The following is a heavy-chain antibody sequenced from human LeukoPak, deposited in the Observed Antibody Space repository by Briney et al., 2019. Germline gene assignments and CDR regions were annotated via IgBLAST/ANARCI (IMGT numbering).Heavy chain of an antibody. Sequence: PSETLSLTCAVYGGSFSGYYWSWIRQPPGKGLEWIGEINHSGSTNYNPSLKSRVTISVDTSKNQFSLKLSSVTAADTAVYYCAREALTINYYGSGIDAFDIWGQGTMVTVSS. CDR3: AREALTINYYGSGIDAFDI. V-gene: IGHV4-34*01. CDR2: INHSGST. J-gene: IGHJ3*02. CDR1: GGSFSGYY. D-gene: IGHD3-10*01.